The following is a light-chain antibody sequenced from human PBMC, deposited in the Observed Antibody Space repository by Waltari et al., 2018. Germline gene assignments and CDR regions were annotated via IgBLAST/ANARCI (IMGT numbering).Light chain of an antibody. J-gene: IGLJ2*01. CDR3: QSYDGSLSGVV. V-gene: IGLV1-40*01. Sequence: QSVLTQPPSVSGAPGQRVTIPCTGRSSNIGAGYDVHWYQQLPGTAPKLLIYGNSNRPPGVPARFSGSKSGSSASLAITALQPEDEADYYCQSYDGSLSGVVFGGGTKLTVL. CDR2: GNS. CDR1: SSNIGAGYD.